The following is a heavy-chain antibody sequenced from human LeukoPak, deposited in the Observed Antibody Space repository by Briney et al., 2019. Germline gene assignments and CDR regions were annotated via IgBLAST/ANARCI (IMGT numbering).Heavy chain of an antibody. CDR1: GFTFSSYA. J-gene: IGHJ3*02. D-gene: IGHD1-1*01. CDR3: ARDKTGTGGDAFDI. V-gene: IGHV3-64*01. CDR2: ISSNGGST. Sequence: PGGSLRLSCAASGFTFSSYAMYWVRQAPGKGLEYVSAISSNGGSTYYANSVKGRFTISRDNSKNTLYLQMGSLRAEDMAVYYCARDKTGTGGDAFDIWGQGTMVTVSS.